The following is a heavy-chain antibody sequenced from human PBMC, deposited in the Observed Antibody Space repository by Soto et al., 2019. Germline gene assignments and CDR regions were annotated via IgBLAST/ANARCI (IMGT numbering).Heavy chain of an antibody. CDR2: ITYSGST. Sequence: QVQLQESGPGLVKPSETLSLTCTVSGGSLSTYFWTWIWQTPGTGLEWIGYITYSGSTNYNPSLKSRVTISVDTSNNHFSLKLTSVTAADTAVYYCARQRGFGDLFDSWGQGTLVTVSS. J-gene: IGHJ5*01. CDR1: GGSLSTYF. D-gene: IGHD3-10*01. CDR3: ARQRGFGDLFDS. V-gene: IGHV4-59*01.